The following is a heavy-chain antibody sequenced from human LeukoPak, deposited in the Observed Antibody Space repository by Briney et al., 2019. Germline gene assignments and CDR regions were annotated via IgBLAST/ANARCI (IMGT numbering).Heavy chain of an antibody. CDR1: GGSVSGYY. Sequence: SETLSLTCTVSGGSVSGYYWSWLRRPPGKGLEWIAYISHSGNTNYNPSLKSRVTISKDTSKNQFSLRLNSVTAADTAVYHCARGAGWYEYWGQGTLVTVSS. CDR3: ARGAGWYEY. J-gene: IGHJ4*02. V-gene: IGHV4-59*02. CDR2: ISHSGNT. D-gene: IGHD6-19*01.